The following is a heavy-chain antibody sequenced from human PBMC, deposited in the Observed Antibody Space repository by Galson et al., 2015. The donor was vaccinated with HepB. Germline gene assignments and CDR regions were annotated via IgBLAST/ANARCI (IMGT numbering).Heavy chain of an antibody. CDR1: GLTFSDYS. CDR2: ISSSSNTI. Sequence: LRLSCAASGLTFSDYSMNWVRQAPGKGLEWVAYISSSSNTIYYADSVKGRFTISRDNAKKSLYLQMNTLRAEDTAVYYCAGPLRFLVPHDYWGQGTLVTASS. J-gene: IGHJ4*02. V-gene: IGHV3-48*04. D-gene: IGHD3-3*01. CDR3: AGPLRFLVPHDY.